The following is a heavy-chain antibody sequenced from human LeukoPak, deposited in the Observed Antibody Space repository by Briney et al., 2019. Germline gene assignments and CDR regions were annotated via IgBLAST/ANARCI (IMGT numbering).Heavy chain of an antibody. Sequence: PGGSLRLSCAASGFTFSSYGMSWVRQAPGKGLEWVAFIRYDGSNKYYADSVKGRFTISRDNSKNTLYLQMNSLRAEDTAVYYCAKVRATVVPFDYWGQGTLVTVSS. J-gene: IGHJ4*02. CDR3: AKVRATVVPFDY. D-gene: IGHD4-23*01. CDR2: IRYDGSNK. V-gene: IGHV3-30*02. CDR1: GFTFSSYG.